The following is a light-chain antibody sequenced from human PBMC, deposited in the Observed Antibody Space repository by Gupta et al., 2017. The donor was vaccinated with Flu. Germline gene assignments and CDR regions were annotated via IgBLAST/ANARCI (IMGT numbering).Light chain of an antibody. Sequence: VLPQSPATLSLSPGERATLSCRASQSVSSYLAWYQQKPGQAPRLLIYDASNRATGIAARFSGSGCGTDFTLTIRSLEPEDVAVDYCQQRRNCTQAESFGPGTKLEIK. CDR3: QQRRNCTQAES. CDR1: QSVSSY. J-gene: IGKJ2*03. V-gene: IGKV3-11*01. CDR2: DAS.